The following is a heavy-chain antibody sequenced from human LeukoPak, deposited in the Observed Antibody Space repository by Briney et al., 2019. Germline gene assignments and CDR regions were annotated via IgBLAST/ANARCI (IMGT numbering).Heavy chain of an antibody. CDR2: IYTGGST. Sequence: SETLSLTCTVSGGSVSSYYWSWIRQPAGKGLEWIGRIYTGGSTNYNPSLKSRVTMSVDTSKNQFSLKLSSVTAADTAVYYCARIYYDSSGYYPHFDYWGQGTLVTVSS. V-gene: IGHV4-4*07. D-gene: IGHD3-22*01. J-gene: IGHJ4*02. CDR3: ARIYYDSSGYYPHFDY. CDR1: GGSVSSYY.